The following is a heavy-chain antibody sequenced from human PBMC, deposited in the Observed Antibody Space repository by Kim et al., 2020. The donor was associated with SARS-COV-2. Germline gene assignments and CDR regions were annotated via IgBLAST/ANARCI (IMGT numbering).Heavy chain of an antibody. Sequence: SETLSLTCTVSSDSISAYYWSWIRRLPGKGLEWIGYIFYSGSTSYNPSLKSRVTISWDTSRNQFSLDLTSVTHADTAVYYCARSAGRASWHQFDYWGQGILVTVSS. CDR3: ARSAGRASWHQFDY. CDR2: IFYSGST. D-gene: IGHD3-10*01. J-gene: IGHJ4*02. V-gene: IGHV4-59*01. CDR1: SDSISAYY.